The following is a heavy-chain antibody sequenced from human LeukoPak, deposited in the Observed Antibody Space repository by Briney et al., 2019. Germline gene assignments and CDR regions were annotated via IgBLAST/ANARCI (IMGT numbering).Heavy chain of an antibody. Sequence: PSETLSLTCTVSDGSLSGHYWSWIRQPPGKGLESIGFVYYSGSTNYNPSLKGRVTISLDTSKNQFSLKLSSVTAADTAVYYCAKMTTGWFDPWGQGTLVTVSS. J-gene: IGHJ5*02. D-gene: IGHD4-11*01. CDR2: VYYSGST. V-gene: IGHV4-59*11. CDR3: AKMTTGWFDP. CDR1: DGSLSGHY.